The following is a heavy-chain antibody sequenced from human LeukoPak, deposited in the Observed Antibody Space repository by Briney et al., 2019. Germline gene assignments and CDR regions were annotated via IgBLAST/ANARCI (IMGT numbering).Heavy chain of an antibody. J-gene: IGHJ4*02. CDR1: GGSFSGYY. Sequence: SETLSLTCAVYGGSFSGYYWSWIRQPPGKGLEWIGEINHSGSTNYNPSLKSRVTISVDTSKNQFSLKLSSVTAADTAVYYCARDVGAGTDYWGQGILVTVSS. CDR3: ARDVGAGTDY. D-gene: IGHD3-10*02. V-gene: IGHV4-34*01. CDR2: INHSGST.